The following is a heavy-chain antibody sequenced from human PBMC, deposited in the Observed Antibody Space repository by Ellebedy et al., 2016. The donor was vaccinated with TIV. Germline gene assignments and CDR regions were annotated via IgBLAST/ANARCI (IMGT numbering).Heavy chain of an antibody. J-gene: IGHJ4*02. V-gene: IGHV3-74*01. CDR3: ARGAPNAWYNDY. D-gene: IGHD1-14*01. Sequence: ESLKISCAASGFSFSSYWMHWVRQAPGKGLVWVSRINRDGSSTNYADSVKGRFTCSRDNAKNTVYLQMNSLRDEDTAVYYCARGAPNAWYNDYWGQGTLVTVSS. CDR1: GFSFSSYW. CDR2: INRDGSST.